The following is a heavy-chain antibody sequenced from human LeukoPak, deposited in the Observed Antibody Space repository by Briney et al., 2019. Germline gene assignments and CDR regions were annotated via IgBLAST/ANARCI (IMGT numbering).Heavy chain of an antibody. CDR1: GFTFSSYA. CDR2: ISYDGGNK. V-gene: IGHV3-30-3*01. J-gene: IGHJ4*02. Sequence: QPGGSLRLSCAASGFTFSSYAMHWVRQAPGKGLEWVALISYDGGNKYYADSVKGRFTISRDNSKNTLYLQMNSLRAEDTAVFYCARALREWLVSGDFDYWGQGNLVTVSS. D-gene: IGHD6-19*01. CDR3: ARALREWLVSGDFDY.